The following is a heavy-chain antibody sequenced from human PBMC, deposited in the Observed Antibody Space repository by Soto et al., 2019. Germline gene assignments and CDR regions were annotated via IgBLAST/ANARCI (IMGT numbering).Heavy chain of an antibody. Sequence: SETLSLTCTVSGGSISSYYWSWIRQPPGKGLEWIGYIYYSGSTNYNPSLKSRVTISVDTSKNQFSLKLSSVTAADTAVYYCARLVIAADGSYDYWGKGTLVTVSS. CDR2: IYYSGST. D-gene: IGHD6-13*01. V-gene: IGHV4-59*08. CDR3: ARLVIAADGSYDY. CDR1: GGSISSYY. J-gene: IGHJ4*02.